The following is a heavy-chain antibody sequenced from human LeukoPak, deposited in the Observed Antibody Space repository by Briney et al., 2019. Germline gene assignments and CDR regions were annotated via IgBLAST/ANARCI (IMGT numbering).Heavy chain of an antibody. V-gene: IGHV3-15*01. CDR3: TTGPRYDFWSGSTHDY. J-gene: IGHJ4*02. Sequence: GGSLRLSCAASRFTLSTYWMSWVRQAPGKGLEWVGRIKSKTDGGTTDYAAPVKGRFTISRDDSKNTLYLQMNSLKTEDTAVYYCTTGPRYDFWSGSTHDYWGQGTLVTVSS. CDR1: RFTLSTYW. CDR2: IKSKTDGGTT. D-gene: IGHD3-3*01.